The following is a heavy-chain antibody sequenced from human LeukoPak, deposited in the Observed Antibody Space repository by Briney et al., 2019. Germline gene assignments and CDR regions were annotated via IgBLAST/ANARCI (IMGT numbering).Heavy chain of an antibody. J-gene: IGHJ4*02. V-gene: IGHV3-64D*06. CDR1: GFTFSSYA. Sequence: GGSLRLSCSASGFTFSSYALHWVRQAPGKRLEYVSGISSNGGSTYYADSVKGRFTISRDNSKNTLHLQMSSLRPEDTAVFYCVKVTGGLDWLLPLGYWGQGTLVTVSS. CDR2: ISSNGGST. CDR3: VKVTGGLDWLLPLGY. D-gene: IGHD3-9*01.